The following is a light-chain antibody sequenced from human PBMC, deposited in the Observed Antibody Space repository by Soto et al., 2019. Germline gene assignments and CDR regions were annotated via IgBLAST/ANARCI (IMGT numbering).Light chain of an antibody. V-gene: IGKV3D-20*02. Sequence: EIVLTQSPGTLSLSPGERVTLSCRTSQTISSSYLAWYQQKPGQAPRLLIYGASSRATGIPDRFSGSESGTDFTLTISSLEPEDFAVYYCQQRSDWPRTFGQGTRLE. CDR1: QTISSSY. J-gene: IGKJ5*01. CDR3: QQRSDWPRT. CDR2: GAS.